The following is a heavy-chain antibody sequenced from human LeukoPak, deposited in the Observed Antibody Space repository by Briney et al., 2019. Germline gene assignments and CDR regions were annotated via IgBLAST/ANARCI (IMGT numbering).Heavy chain of an antibody. CDR1: GGSISSTTDY. CDR3: ARGREYSPRWYYY. D-gene: IGHD6-13*01. Sequence: SETLSLTCTVSGGSISSTTDYWGWIRQPPGKGLEWIGYIYYSGSTNYNPSLKSRVTISVDTSKNQLSLKLSSVTAADTAVYYCARGREYSPRWYYYWGQGPLVTVSS. CDR2: IYYSGST. V-gene: IGHV4-61*05. J-gene: IGHJ4*02.